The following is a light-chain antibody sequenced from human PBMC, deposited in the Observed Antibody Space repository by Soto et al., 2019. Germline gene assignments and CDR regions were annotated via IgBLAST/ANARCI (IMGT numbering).Light chain of an antibody. CDR3: QQYNTYPYT. CDR2: KAS. V-gene: IGKV1-5*03. Sequence: DIPMTQSPSTLSASVGDRVTITCRASQSISFWLAWYQQKPGKAPKLLIYKASYLESTVPSRFSGSGSGTEFTLTISILQPDDFATYYCQQYNTYPYTFGQGTSLEIK. J-gene: IGKJ2*01. CDR1: QSISFW.